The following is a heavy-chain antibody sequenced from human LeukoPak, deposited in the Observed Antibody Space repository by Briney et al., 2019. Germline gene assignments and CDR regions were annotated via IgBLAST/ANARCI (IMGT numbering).Heavy chain of an antibody. CDR2: IYYSRST. J-gene: IGHJ4*02. CDR3: ARGGIVAPTDY. CDR1: VGYTCNYY. V-gene: IGHV4-59*12. D-gene: IGHD3-22*01. Sequence: SETLSLTRTVSVGYTCNYYWCWMRQPPPRGVEWIGYIYYSRSTSYNPPLKSRVTISVDTAKNQFALKVRSVTAADTAVYYCARGGIVAPTDYWGQGTLVTVFS.